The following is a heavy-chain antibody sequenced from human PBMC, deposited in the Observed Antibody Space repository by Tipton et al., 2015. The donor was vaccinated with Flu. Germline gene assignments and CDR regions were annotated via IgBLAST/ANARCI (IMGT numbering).Heavy chain of an antibody. J-gene: IGHJ4*02. Sequence: GLVKPSETLSLTCAVSGYSINNTQFWGWIRQPPGKDLEWIGNIYHSGSTYSNPSLKSRVTISVDTSKNQISLKVISVTAADTAIYYCARASGYTSSWRFDYWGQGSLVTVSS. CDR1: GYSINNTQF. D-gene: IGHD6-13*01. CDR3: ARASGYTSSWRFDY. CDR2: IYHSGST. V-gene: IGHV4-38-2*01.